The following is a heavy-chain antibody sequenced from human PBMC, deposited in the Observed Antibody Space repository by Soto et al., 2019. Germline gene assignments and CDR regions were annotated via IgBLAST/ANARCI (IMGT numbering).Heavy chain of an antibody. CDR1: GGSVSSGSFC. CDR3: VRDGASGTYNWFDP. Sequence: PSETLSLTCTVSGGSVSSGSFCWSWIRQPPGKGLEWIGYIYYSGSINYNPSLKSRVTISVDTSKNQFSLKLSSVTPADTAVYYCVRDGASGTYNWFDPWVQGTLVTVSS. CDR2: IYYSGSI. J-gene: IGHJ5*02. D-gene: IGHD2-15*01. V-gene: IGHV4-61*01.